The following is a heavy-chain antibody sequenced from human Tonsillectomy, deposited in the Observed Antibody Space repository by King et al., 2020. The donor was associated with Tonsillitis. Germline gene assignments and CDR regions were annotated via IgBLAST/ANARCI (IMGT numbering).Heavy chain of an antibody. J-gene: IGHJ6*03. Sequence: VQLQESGPGLVKPSETLSLTCTVSGGSISTYYWRWIRQPPGKVLEWIGYIYYSGSTHYNLSLKSRVTISVDTSKNQFSLKLSSVTAADTAVYYCARESGRYCSGGSCTYYYLDVWGKGTTVTVSS. V-gene: IGHV4-59*01. CDR3: ARESGRYCSGGSCTYYYLDV. D-gene: IGHD2-15*01. CDR2: IYYSGST. CDR1: GGSISTYY.